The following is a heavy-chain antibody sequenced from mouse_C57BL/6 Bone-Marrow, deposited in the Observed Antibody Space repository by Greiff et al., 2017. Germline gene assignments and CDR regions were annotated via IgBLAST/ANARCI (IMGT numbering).Heavy chain of an antibody. CDR2: IIPGDGDT. CDR3: ASKRRAWFAY. CDR1: GYAFSSSW. J-gene: IGHJ3*01. Sequence: QVKLQQSGPELVKPGASVKISCKASGYAFSSSWMNWVKQRPGKGLEWIGRIIPGDGDTNYNGKFKGKATLTADKSVSTAYMHLSSLTSEDAAVYCCASKRRAWFAYWGQGTMVTVSA. V-gene: IGHV1-82*01.